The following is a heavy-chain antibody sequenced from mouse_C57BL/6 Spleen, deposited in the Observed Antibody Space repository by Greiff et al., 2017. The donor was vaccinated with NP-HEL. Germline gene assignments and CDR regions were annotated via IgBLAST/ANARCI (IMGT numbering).Heavy chain of an antibody. V-gene: IGHV1-52*01. Sequence: QVQLQQPGAELVRPGSSVKLSCKASGYTFTSYWMHWVKQRPIQGLEWIGNIDPSDSETHYTQKFKDKATLTVDKSSSTAYMQLSSLTSEDSAVYYCARSYYGSSYPYFDYWGQGTTLTVSS. J-gene: IGHJ2*01. CDR3: ARSYYGSSYPYFDY. CDR1: GYTFTSYW. CDR2: IDPSDSET. D-gene: IGHD1-1*01.